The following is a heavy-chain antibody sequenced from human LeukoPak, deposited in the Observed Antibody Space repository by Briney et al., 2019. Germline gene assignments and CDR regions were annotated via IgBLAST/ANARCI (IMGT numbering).Heavy chain of an antibody. CDR3: ARDSNWYYYYGMDV. CDR2: IKQDGSEK. D-gene: IGHD4-11*01. J-gene: IGHJ6*02. Sequence: GGSLRLSCAASGFTFSSYWMSWVRQAPGKGLEWVANIKQDGSEKYYVDSVKGRFTISRDSAKNSLYLQMNSLRAEDTAVYYCARDSNWYYYYGMDVWGQGTTVTVSS. V-gene: IGHV3-7*01. CDR1: GFTFSSYW.